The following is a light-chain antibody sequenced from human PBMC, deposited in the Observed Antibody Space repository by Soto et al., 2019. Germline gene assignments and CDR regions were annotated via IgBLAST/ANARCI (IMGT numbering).Light chain of an antibody. CDR2: DAS. Sequence: DIQMTQSPPSLSASVGDRVTITCQASQDIGTYLNGYQHKPGKAPNLVIYDASNLETGVPSRFSGGGSGTDFTFTISSLRPEDIATWYCQHSNHLPLFGPGTKVDF. CDR3: QHSNHLPL. CDR1: QDIGTY. V-gene: IGKV1-33*01. J-gene: IGKJ3*01.